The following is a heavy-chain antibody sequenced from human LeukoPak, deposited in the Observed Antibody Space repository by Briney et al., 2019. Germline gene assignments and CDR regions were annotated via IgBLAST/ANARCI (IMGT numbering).Heavy chain of an antibody. CDR1: GYTFTSYD. CDR2: MNPNSGNT. CDR3: ARDPLITMIRGVSPYYYGMDV. J-gene: IGHJ6*02. Sequence: ASVKVSCKASGYTFTSYDINWVRQATGQGLEWMGWMNPNSGNTGYAQKFQGRVTITRNTSISTAYMELSSLRSEDTAVYYCARDPLITMIRGVSPYYYGMDVWGQGTTVTVSS. V-gene: IGHV1-8*03. D-gene: IGHD3-10*01.